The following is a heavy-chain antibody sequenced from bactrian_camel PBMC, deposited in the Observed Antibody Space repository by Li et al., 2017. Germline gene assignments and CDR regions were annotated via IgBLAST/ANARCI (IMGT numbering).Heavy chain of an antibody. J-gene: IGHJ4*01. CDR3: ATSETGRWDQMRVSDFPV. CDR2: MRYDGTT. V-gene: IGHV3S53*01. D-gene: IGHD4*01. Sequence: VQLVESGGGSVQAGGSLRLSCVASGYTGVIYSMAWFRQAPGIAREGVAVMRYDGTTRYADSVKGRFTISIDKNKAVYLQMDSLKPEDTAMYYCATSETGRWDQMRVSDFPVRGQGTQVTVS. CDR1: GYTGVIYS.